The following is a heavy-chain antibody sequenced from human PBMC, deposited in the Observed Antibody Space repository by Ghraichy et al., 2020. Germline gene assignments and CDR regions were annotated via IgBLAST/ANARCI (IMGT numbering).Heavy chain of an antibody. CDR2: ISYDGSNK. V-gene: IGHV3-30-3*01. Sequence: GRSLRLSCAASGFTFSSYAMHWVRQAPGKGLEWVAVISYDGSNKYYADSVKGRFTISRDNSKNTLYLQMNSLRAEDTAVYYCAKGAAAAYYYYYGMDVWGQGTTVTVSS. CDR3: AKGAAAAYYYYYGMDV. CDR1: GFTFSSYA. J-gene: IGHJ6*02. D-gene: IGHD6-13*01.